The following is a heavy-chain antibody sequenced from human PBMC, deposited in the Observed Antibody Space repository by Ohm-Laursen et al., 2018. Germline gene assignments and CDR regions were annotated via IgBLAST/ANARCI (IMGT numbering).Heavy chain of an antibody. CDR1: GFTFSSYW. Sequence: SLRLSCAASGFTFSSYWMSWVRQAPGTGMEWVANIKQDGSEKYYEGSVKGRFTISRDNAKNALYLQMNSLRAEDTAVYYCARDEFSWDFQNWGQGTLVTVSS. CDR2: IKQDGSEK. V-gene: IGHV3-7*01. J-gene: IGHJ1*01. D-gene: IGHD3-10*01. CDR3: ARDEFSWDFQN.